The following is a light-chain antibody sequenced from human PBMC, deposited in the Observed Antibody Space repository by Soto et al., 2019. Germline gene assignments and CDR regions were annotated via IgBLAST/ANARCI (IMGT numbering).Light chain of an antibody. CDR2: GAS. V-gene: IGKV3-15*01. CDR1: QSVGSN. CDR3: QQYNNWPIT. Sequence: EIVLTQSPATLSLSPGERATLSCRASQSVGSNVAWYQQKPGQAPRLLIYGASTRAAGIPARFSGSGSGTEFTLTITSLQSEDFAVYYCQQYNNWPITFGQGTRLEIK. J-gene: IGKJ5*01.